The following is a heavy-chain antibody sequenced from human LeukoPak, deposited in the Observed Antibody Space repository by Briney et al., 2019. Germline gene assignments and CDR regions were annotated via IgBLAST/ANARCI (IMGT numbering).Heavy chain of an antibody. CDR1: GFTVSSNH. CDR3: ASDPLREQRVGLYDY. J-gene: IGHJ4*02. Sequence: GGSLRLSCAASGFTVSSNHMSWVRQAPGKGLEWVSVIYSGGSTYYADSVKSRFSISRDNSTNTLYLQMNSLRAEDTAVYYCASDPLREQRVGLYDYGGQGPRVAVSS. D-gene: IGHD3-3*01. CDR2: IYSGGST. V-gene: IGHV3-53*01.